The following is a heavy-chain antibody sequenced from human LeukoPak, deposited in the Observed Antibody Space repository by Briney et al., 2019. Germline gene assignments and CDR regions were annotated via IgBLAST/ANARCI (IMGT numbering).Heavy chain of an antibody. V-gene: IGHV3-23*05. CDR1: GFTFSAYA. CDR2: IGSDNKP. D-gene: IGHD5-18*01. Sequence: GGSLRLSCEASGFTFSAYAMTWVRQAPGKGLEWVSSIGSDNKPHYSESVKGRFAISRDNSKNTLYLQMNSLRAEDTAVYYCAKSGQLWLSSRDYWGQGTLVTVSS. CDR3: AKSGQLWLSSRDY. J-gene: IGHJ4*02.